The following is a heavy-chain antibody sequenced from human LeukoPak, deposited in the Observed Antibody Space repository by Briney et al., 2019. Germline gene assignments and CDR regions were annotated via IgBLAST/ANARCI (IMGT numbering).Heavy chain of an antibody. CDR3: TTSPGIAASYYYGMDV. Sequence: GGSLGLSCAASGFTFSNAWMSWVRQAPGKGLEWVGRIKSKTDGGTTDYAAPVKGRFTISRDDSKNTLYLQMNSLKTEDTAVYYCTTSPGIAASYYYGMDVWGQGTTVTVSS. CDR2: IKSKTDGGTT. J-gene: IGHJ6*02. CDR1: GFTFSNAW. V-gene: IGHV3-15*01. D-gene: IGHD6-13*01.